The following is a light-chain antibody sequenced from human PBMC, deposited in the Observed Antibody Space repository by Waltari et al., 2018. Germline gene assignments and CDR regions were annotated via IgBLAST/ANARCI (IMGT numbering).Light chain of an antibody. CDR3: CSYAGSSTYVV. CDR2: GGS. Sequence: QSALTQPASVSGSPGQSITLSCTGTRSDVGSYNFFSLYQQHPGTAPQLMIYGGSQRPSGVSNRFSGSKSGNTASLTISGLQAEDEADYYCCSYAGSSTYVVFGGGTKLTVL. CDR1: RSDVGSYNF. J-gene: IGLJ2*01. V-gene: IGLV2-23*01.